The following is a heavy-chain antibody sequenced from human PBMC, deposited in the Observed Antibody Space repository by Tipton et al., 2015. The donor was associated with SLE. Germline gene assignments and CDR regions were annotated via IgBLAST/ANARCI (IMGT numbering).Heavy chain of an antibody. J-gene: IGHJ5*02. Sequence: TLSLTCTVSGGSISSGGYYWSWIRQHPGKGLEWIGYIYYSANTYYNPSLKSRVTISVDTSKNQLSLKLSSVTAADTAVYYCARDPQLAGFDLWGQGTLVTVSS. D-gene: IGHD3-10*01. CDR3: ARDPQLAGFDL. V-gene: IGHV4-31*03. CDR2: IYYSANT. CDR1: GGSISSGGYY.